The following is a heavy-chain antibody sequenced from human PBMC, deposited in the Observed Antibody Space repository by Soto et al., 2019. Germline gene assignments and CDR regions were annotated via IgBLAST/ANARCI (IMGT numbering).Heavy chain of an antibody. Sequence: PGGSLRLSCAASGFTFSSYAMSWVRQAPGKGLEWVSAISGSGGSTYYADSVKGRFTISRDNSKNTLYLQMNSLRAEDTAVYYCAKDSGYSYGIDGAFDIWGQGTMVTVSS. J-gene: IGHJ3*02. CDR2: ISGSGGST. D-gene: IGHD5-18*01. CDR3: AKDSGYSYGIDGAFDI. CDR1: GFTFSSYA. V-gene: IGHV3-23*01.